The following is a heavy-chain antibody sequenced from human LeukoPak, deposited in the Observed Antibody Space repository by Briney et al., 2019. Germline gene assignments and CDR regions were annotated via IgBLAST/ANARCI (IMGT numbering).Heavy chain of an antibody. Sequence: PSETLPLTCAVYGGSFRGYYWSWIRQPPGKGLEWIGEINHSGSTNYNPSLKSRVTISVDTSKNQFSLKLSSVTAADTAVYHCARVDMGSGSYYPSYFDYWGQGTLVTVSS. CDR2: INHSGST. D-gene: IGHD3-10*01. V-gene: IGHV4-34*01. J-gene: IGHJ4*02. CDR3: ARVDMGSGSYYPSYFDY. CDR1: GGSFRGYY.